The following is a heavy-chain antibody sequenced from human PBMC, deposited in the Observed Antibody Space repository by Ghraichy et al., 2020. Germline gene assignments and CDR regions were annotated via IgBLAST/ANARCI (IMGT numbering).Heavy chain of an antibody. D-gene: IGHD2-2*01. CDR3: ARDNLPFQVPAAMPEVWFDP. J-gene: IGHJ5*02. V-gene: IGHV1-69*13. CDR1: GGTFSSYA. CDR2: IIPIFGTA. Sequence: SVKVSCKASGGTFSSYAISWVRQAPGQGLEWMGGIIPIFGTANYAQKFQGRVTITADESTSTAYMELSSLRSEDTAVYYCARDNLPFQVPAAMPEVWFDPWGQGTLVTVSS.